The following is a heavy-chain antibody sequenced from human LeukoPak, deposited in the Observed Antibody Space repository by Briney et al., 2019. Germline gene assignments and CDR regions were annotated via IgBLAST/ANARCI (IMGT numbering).Heavy chain of an antibody. V-gene: IGHV3-7*03. CDR3: ATSGYGDSADAFDI. CDR2: IKQDGSEK. CDR1: GFTFSSYW. J-gene: IGHJ3*02. Sequence: GGSLRLSCAASGFTFSSYWMSWVRQAPGKGLEWVANIKQDGSEKYYVDSVKGRFTISRDNAKNSLYLQMNSLRAEDTAVYYRATSGYGDSADAFDIWGQGTMVTVSS. D-gene: IGHD4-17*01.